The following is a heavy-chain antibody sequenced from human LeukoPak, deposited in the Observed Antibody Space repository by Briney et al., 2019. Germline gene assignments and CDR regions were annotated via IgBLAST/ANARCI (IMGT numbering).Heavy chain of an antibody. V-gene: IGHV3-23*01. CDR1: GFTFSSYA. D-gene: IGHD3-10*01. CDR2: ISGSGGST. CDR3: AKGYDYYGSGSTAGHFDY. Sequence: GGSLRLSCAASGFTFSSYAMSWVRQAPGKGLEWVSAISGSGGSTYYADSVKGRFTISRDNSKNTLYLQMNSLRAEDTAVYYCAKGYDYYGSGSTAGHFDYWGQGTLVTVSS. J-gene: IGHJ4*02.